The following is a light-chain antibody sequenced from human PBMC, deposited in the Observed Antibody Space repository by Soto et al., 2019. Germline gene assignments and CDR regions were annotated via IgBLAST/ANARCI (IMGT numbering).Light chain of an antibody. J-gene: IGKJ1*01. CDR3: HQYGSSPWT. CDR1: QTVTSSH. Sequence: ENVLTQSPGTLYLSPGERATLSCRASQTVTSSHLAWYQQKPGQAPRLLIYGASSRATGIPDRFSGSGSGTDFTLTISRLEPEDFAVYYCHQYGSSPWTFGQGTKVEIK. V-gene: IGKV3-20*01. CDR2: GAS.